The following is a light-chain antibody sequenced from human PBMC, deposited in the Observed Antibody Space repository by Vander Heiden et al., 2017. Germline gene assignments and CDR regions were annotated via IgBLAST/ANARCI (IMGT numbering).Light chain of an antibody. CDR3: QQEDSTPKT. CDR1: QSVLYSSNNKNY. V-gene: IGKV4-1*01. J-gene: IGKJ1*01. CDR2: WAS. Sequence: DIVMTQSPDSLAVSLGGGATINCKSSQSVLYSSNNKNYLAWYQQKPGQPPKLLIYWASTRESGVPDRFSGRGSGTDFTLTISSLQAEDVAVYYCQQEDSTPKTFGQGTKVEIK.